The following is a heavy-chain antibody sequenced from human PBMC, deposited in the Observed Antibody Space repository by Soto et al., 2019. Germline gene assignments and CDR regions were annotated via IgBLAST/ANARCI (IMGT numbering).Heavy chain of an antibody. Sequence: QVQLVQCGAEVKKPGASVKVSCRASGYTFTSHGISWVRQAPGQGLEWMGWVSGYNGNTNYAQKFQDRVTMTTDTSTTTAYMVLRSLTSDDTAVYYCARDLGAKVYYWGQGTLVTVSS. V-gene: IGHV1-18*01. CDR3: ARDLGAKVYY. CDR1: GYTFTSHG. CDR2: VSGYNGNT. J-gene: IGHJ4*02. D-gene: IGHD3-16*01.